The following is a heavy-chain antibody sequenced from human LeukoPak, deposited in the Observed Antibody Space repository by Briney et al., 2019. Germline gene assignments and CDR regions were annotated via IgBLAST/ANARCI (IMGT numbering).Heavy chain of an antibody. CDR3: ARGAGYCSSTSCYGSYYYMDV. V-gene: IGHV1-8*01. CDR1: GYTFTSYD. Sequence: GSSVKVSCKASGYTFTSYDINWVRQATGQGLEWMGWMNPNSGNTGYAQKFQGRVTMTRNTSISTAYMELSSLRSEDTAVYYCARGAGYCSSTSCYGSYYYMDVWGKGTTVTVSS. J-gene: IGHJ6*03. CDR2: MNPNSGNT. D-gene: IGHD2-2*01.